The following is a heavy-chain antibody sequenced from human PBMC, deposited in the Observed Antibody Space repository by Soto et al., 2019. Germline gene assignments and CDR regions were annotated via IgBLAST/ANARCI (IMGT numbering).Heavy chain of an antibody. Sequence: SETLSLTCAVSNYSISSDHYWGWIRQPPGKGLEWIGTIYHSGSSYNNPSLKGRLTISVDTSKNQFSLQLNSVTSADTAVYYCARVVHDGSGSYFDFWGRGTLVTVSS. V-gene: IGHV4-38-2*01. CDR3: ARVVHDGSGSYFDF. J-gene: IGHJ4*02. CDR2: IYHSGSS. CDR1: NYSISSDHY. D-gene: IGHD3-22*01.